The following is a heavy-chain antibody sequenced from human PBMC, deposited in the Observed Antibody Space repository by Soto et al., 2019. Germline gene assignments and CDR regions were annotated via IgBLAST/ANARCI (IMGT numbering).Heavy chain of an antibody. V-gene: IGHV3-30*01. CDR3: ARDASMFDYYFDY. D-gene: IGHD3-10*02. CDR2: ISYDENKK. J-gene: IGHJ4*02. Sequence: QVQLVDSGGGVVQPGRSLRLSCAASGFNFSSYTMHWVRQAPGKGLEWVALISYDENKKFYAESVKGRFTISRENSKNTLYLQMDSLRVEDTAVYYCARDASMFDYYFDYWGQGTLVTVSS. CDR1: GFNFSSYT.